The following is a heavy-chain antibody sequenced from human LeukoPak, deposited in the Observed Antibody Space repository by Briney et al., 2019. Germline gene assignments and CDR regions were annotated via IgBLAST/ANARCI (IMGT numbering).Heavy chain of an antibody. V-gene: IGHV3-11*01. J-gene: IGHJ4*02. D-gene: IGHD2-8*01. Sequence: GGSLRLSCAASGFTFSDYYMSWIRQAPGKGLEWVSYISSSGSTIYYADSVKGRFTISRDNTKNSLYLQMNSLRAEDTAVYYCAISGYGYCTNGVCYTFDYWGQGTLVTVSS. CDR1: GFTFSDYY. CDR2: ISSSGSTI. CDR3: AISGYGYCTNGVCYTFDY.